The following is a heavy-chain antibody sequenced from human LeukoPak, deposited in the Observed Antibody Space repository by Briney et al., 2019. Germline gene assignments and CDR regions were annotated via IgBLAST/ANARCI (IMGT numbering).Heavy chain of an antibody. CDR1: GYTFTSYD. CDR2: MNPNSGNT. CDR3: ARGYYGSGSYYTPNYFDY. V-gene: IGHV1-8*03. J-gene: IGHJ4*02. Sequence: ASVKVSCKASGYTFTSYDINWVRQATGQGLEWMGWMNPNSGNTGYAQKFQGRVTITRNTSISTAYMELSSLRSEDTAVYYCARGYYGSGSYYTPNYFDYWGQGTLVIVSS. D-gene: IGHD3-10*01.